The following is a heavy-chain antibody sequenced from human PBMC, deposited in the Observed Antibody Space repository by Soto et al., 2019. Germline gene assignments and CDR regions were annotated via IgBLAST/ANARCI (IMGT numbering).Heavy chain of an antibody. Sequence: QVQLQESGPGLVKPSETLSLTCTVSGVSISSYYWRWIRQPPGKGLEWIGYIYYSGRTNYNPSLKSRVTISVDTSKNQFSLKLSSVTAADTAVYYCARSRGGYFDYWGQGTLVTVSS. D-gene: IGHD3-22*01. CDR2: IYYSGRT. CDR1: GVSISSYY. V-gene: IGHV4-59*01. J-gene: IGHJ4*02. CDR3: ARSRGGYFDY.